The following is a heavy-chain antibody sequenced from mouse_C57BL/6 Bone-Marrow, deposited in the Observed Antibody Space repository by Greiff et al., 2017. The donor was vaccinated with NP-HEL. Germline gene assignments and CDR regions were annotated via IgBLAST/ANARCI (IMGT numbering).Heavy chain of an antibody. CDR2: IDPENGDT. J-gene: IGHJ2*01. D-gene: IGHD2-1*01. CDR1: GFNIKDDY. V-gene: IGHV14-4*01. Sequence: VQLQQSGAELVRPGASVKLSCTASGFNIKDDYMHWVKQRPDQGLEWIGWIDPENGDTEYASKFQGKATITADTSSNTAYLQLSSLTSEDTAVYYCTTDDGNYYFDYWGQGTTLTVSS. CDR3: TTDDGNYYFDY.